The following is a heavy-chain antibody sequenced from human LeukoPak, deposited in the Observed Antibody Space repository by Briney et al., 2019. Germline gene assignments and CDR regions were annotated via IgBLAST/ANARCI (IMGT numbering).Heavy chain of an antibody. CDR3: AKKVRLGELSSLGYFDY. V-gene: IGHV3-30*02. CDR1: GFTFSSYG. J-gene: IGHJ4*02. D-gene: IGHD3-16*02. CDR2: IRYDGSNK. Sequence: PGGSLRLSCAASGFTFSSYGMHWVRQAPGKGLEWVAFIRYDGSNKYYADSVKGRFTISRDNSKNTLYLQMNSLRAEDTAVYYCAKKVRLGELSSLGYFDYWGQGTLVTVSS.